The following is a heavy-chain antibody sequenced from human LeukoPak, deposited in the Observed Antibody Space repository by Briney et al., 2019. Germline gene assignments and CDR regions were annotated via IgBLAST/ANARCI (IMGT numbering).Heavy chain of an antibody. J-gene: IGHJ3*02. Sequence: ASVKVSCKASGYTFTSYGISWVRQAPGQGLEWMGWISAYNGNTNYAQKLQGRVTMTTDTSTSTAYMELRSLRSDDTAVYYCASVTATTWSAFDIWVQGTMVTVSS. D-gene: IGHD1-14*01. CDR3: ASVTATTWSAFDI. CDR2: ISAYNGNT. V-gene: IGHV1-18*01. CDR1: GYTFTSYG.